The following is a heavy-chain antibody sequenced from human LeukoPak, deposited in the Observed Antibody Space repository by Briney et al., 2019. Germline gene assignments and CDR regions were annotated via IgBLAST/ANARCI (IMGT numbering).Heavy chain of an antibody. CDR1: GFTFSSYS. CDR3: AKDCLQWLALYYFDY. CDR2: ISGSGGST. Sequence: PGGSLRLSCAASGFTFSSYSMSWVRQAPGKGLEWVSAISGSGGSTYYADSVKGRFTISRDNSKNTLYLQMNSLRAEDTAVYYCAKDCLQWLALYYFDYWGQGTLLTVSS. V-gene: IGHV3-23*01. D-gene: IGHD6-19*01. J-gene: IGHJ4*02.